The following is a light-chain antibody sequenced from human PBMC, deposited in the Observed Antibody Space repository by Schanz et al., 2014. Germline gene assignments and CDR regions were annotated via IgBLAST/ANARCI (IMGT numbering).Light chain of an antibody. Sequence: QSALTQPASVSGSPGQSIAISCTGTSSDVGSYNLVSWYQQHPGKAPKLMIYEGNKRPSGVSNRFSGSKSGNTASLTISGLQAEDEADYYCCSFAGSSTVVFGGGTKLT. CDR2: EGN. J-gene: IGLJ2*01. V-gene: IGLV2-23*01. CDR3: CSFAGSSTVV. CDR1: SSDVGSYNL.